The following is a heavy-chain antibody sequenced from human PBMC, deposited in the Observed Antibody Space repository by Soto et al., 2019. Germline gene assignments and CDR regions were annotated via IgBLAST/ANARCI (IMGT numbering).Heavy chain of an antibody. CDR1: GFTFSSYW. CDR2: IKQDGSEK. Sequence: PGGSLRLSCAASGFTFSSYWMSWVRQAPGKGLEWVANIKQDGSEKYYVDSVKGRFTISRDNAKNSLYLQMNSLRAEDTAVYYCARDQKSYGYYYGSGSPYYYYGMDVWGQGTTVTVSS. V-gene: IGHV3-7*03. CDR3: ARDQKSYGYYYGSGSPYYYYGMDV. J-gene: IGHJ6*02. D-gene: IGHD3-10*01.